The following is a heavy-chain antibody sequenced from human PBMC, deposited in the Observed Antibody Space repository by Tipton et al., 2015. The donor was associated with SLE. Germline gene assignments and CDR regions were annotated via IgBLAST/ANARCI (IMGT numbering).Heavy chain of an antibody. Sequence: TLSLTCAVYGGSFSGYYWSWIRQPPGKGLEWIGEIKHSGSTNYNPSLKSRVTISVDTSKNQFSLKLSSVTAADTAVYYCARGDPYSSGWYVDYWGRGTLVTVSS. V-gene: IGHV4-34*01. J-gene: IGHJ4*02. CDR3: ARGDPYSSGWYVDY. CDR1: GGSFSGYY. CDR2: IKHSGST. D-gene: IGHD6-19*01.